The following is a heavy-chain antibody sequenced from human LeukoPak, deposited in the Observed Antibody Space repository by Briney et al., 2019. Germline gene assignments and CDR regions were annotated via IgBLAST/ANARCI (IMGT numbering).Heavy chain of an antibody. Sequence: GGSLRLSCAASGFTFSGYGMHWVRQAPGKGLEWVAVIFYDGHNEYYADSVKGRFTISRDNSKNTVLLQMNSLRVEDTAVYYCAKGIGYGGMDVWGQGTTLIVSS. CDR3: AKGIGYGGMDV. V-gene: IGHV3-30*18. J-gene: IGHJ6*02. CDR1: GFTFSGYG. D-gene: IGHD5-12*01. CDR2: IFYDGHNE.